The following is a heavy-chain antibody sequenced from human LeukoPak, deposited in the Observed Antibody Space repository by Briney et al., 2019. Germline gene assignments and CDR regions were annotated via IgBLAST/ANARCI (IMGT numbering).Heavy chain of an antibody. CDR1: GGSISSYY. CDR3: ARRVRDYGDYERFEYFQH. CDR2: IYTSGST. J-gene: IGHJ1*01. Sequence: TETLSLTCTVSGGSISSYYWSWIRQPAGKGLEWIGRIYTSGSTNYNPSLKSRVTMSVDTSKNQFSLKLSSVTAADTAVYYCARRVRDYGDYERFEYFQHWGQGTLVTVSS. V-gene: IGHV4-4*07. D-gene: IGHD4-17*01.